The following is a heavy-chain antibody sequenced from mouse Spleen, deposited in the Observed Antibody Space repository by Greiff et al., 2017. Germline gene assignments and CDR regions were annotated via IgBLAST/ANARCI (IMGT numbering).Heavy chain of an antibody. Sequence: QVQLQQSGPELVKPGASVKISCKASGYAFSSSWMNWVKQRPGKGLEWIGRIYPGDGDTNYNGKFKGKATLTADKSSSTAYMQLSSLTSEDSAVYFCASYGSSYFDVWGAGTTVTVSS. CDR1: GYAFSSSW. CDR3: ASYGSSYFDV. J-gene: IGHJ1*01. V-gene: IGHV1-82*01. CDR2: IYPGDGDT. D-gene: IGHD1-1*01.